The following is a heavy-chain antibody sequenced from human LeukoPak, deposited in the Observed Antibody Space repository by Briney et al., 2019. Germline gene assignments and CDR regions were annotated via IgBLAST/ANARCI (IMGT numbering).Heavy chain of an antibody. CDR3: ARLSRDYYDSSGYYWYRFYFDY. J-gene: IGHJ4*02. CDR1: GFTFSIYA. V-gene: IGHV3-23*01. D-gene: IGHD3-22*01. Sequence: GGSLRLSCAASGFTFSIYAMSWVRQAPGKGLEWVSAISCSGGSTYYADSVTVRFTISKDNSKHPLCLQMNSLRAEDTAVYYCARLSRDYYDSSGYYWYRFYFDYWGQGTLVTVSS. CDR2: ISCSGGST.